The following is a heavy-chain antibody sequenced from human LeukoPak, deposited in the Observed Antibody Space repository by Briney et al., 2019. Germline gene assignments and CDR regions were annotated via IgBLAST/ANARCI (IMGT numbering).Heavy chain of an antibody. CDR2: IYYSGST. CDR1: GGSISSYY. CDR3: ARWGITVTAYDY. D-gene: IGHD4-17*01. J-gene: IGHJ4*02. V-gene: IGHV4-59*08. Sequence: PSETLSLSCTVSGGSISSYYGSRMRQPPGKGLEWIGYIYYSGSTNYNPSLKSRVTISVDTSKNQFSLKLSSVTAADTAVYYCARWGITVTAYDYWGQGTLVTVSS.